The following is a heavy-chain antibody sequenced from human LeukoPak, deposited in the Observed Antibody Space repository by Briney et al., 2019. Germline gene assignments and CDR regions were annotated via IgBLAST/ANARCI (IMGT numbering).Heavy chain of an antibody. D-gene: IGHD6-19*01. Sequence: SETLSLTCTVSGGSISSYYWSWIRQPAGKGLEWIGRIYTSGSTNYNPSLKSRVTMSVDTSKNQFSLKLSSVTAADTAVYYCASFPIWRQWLKDAFDIWGQGTMVTVSS. CDR3: ASFPIWRQWLKDAFDI. CDR2: IYTSGST. CDR1: GGSISSYY. J-gene: IGHJ3*02. V-gene: IGHV4-4*07.